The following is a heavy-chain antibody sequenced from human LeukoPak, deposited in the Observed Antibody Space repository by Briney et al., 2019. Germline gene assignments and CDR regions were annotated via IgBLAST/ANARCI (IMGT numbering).Heavy chain of an antibody. V-gene: IGHV4-59*08. Sequence: SETLSLTCTVSGGSISSYYWSWIRQPPGKGLEWIGYIYYSGSTNYNPSLKSRVTISVDTSKNQFSLKLSSVTAADTAVYYCARANRYCSGGSCYSYYFDYWGQGTLVTVSS. CDR3: ARANRYCSGGSCYSYYFDY. D-gene: IGHD2-15*01. CDR2: IYYSGST. J-gene: IGHJ4*02. CDR1: GGSISSYY.